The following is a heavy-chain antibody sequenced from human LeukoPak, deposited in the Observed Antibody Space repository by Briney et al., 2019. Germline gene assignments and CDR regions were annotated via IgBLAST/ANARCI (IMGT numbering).Heavy chain of an antibody. CDR3: ARAGRYSGSLSAFDI. D-gene: IGHD1-26*01. Sequence: PGGSLRLSCAASGFTFDDHGMSWVRQAPGKGLEWVSSISSSSSYIYYADSVKGRFTISRDNAKNSLYLQMNSLRAEDTAVYYCARAGRYSGSLSAFDIWGQGTMVTVSS. CDR1: GFTFDDHG. V-gene: IGHV3-21*01. CDR2: ISSSSSYI. J-gene: IGHJ3*02.